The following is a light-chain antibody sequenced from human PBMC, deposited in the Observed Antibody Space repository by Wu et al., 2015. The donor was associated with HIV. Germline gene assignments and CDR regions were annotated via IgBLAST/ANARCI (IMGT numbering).Light chain of an antibody. J-gene: IGKJ1*01. CDR1: QSIGSN. CDR3: QQSYSTPRT. V-gene: IGKV3-15*01. Sequence: EIVLTQSPVTLSLSPGERATLSCRASQSIGSNLAWYQLRPGQAPRLLIYGASTRATGIPARFSGSGSGTEFTLTISGLQSEDFVVYYCQQSYSTPRTFGQGTKVEIK. CDR2: GAS.